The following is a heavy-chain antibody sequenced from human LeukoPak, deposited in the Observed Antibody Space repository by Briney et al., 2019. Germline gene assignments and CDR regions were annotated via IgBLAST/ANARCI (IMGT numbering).Heavy chain of an antibody. Sequence: LETPSLTCTVSGYSISRGYNWGWIRQPPGKGLEWIGSIYHSGSTNYNPSLKSRVTISVDTSKNQFSLKRSSVTAADTAVYYCARHSYMIEHAFDIWGQGTMVTVSS. CDR1: GYSISRGYN. V-gene: IGHV4-38-2*02. CDR3: ARHSYMIEHAFDI. D-gene: IGHD3-22*01. J-gene: IGHJ3*02. CDR2: IYHSGST.